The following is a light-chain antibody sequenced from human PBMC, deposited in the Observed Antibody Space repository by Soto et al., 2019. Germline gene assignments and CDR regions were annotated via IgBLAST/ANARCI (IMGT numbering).Light chain of an antibody. CDR1: ESISRW. V-gene: IGKV1-5*01. CDR2: AAS. Sequence: DIQMTQSPSTLSAYVGDRVTITCRASESISRWLAWYQQKPGKAPTLLIYAASNLQSGVPSRFRGSRSGTEFTLTVSSLQPADFATYYCLQDHDDSWTFGQGTKVDVK. CDR3: LQDHDDSWT. J-gene: IGKJ1*01.